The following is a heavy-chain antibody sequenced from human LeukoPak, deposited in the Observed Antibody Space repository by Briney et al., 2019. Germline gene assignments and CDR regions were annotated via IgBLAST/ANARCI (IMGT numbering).Heavy chain of an antibody. J-gene: IGHJ3*02. V-gene: IGHV3-15*01. Sequence: GGSLRLPCAASGFIFSNAWMSWVRQAPGKGLEWVGRIKSKTDGGTTDYAAPVKGRFTISRDDSKNTLYLQMNSLKTEDTAVYYCTTFWHYYDSRDYQGGAHPARAFDIWGQGTMVTVSS. CDR1: GFIFSNAW. CDR3: TTFWHYYDSRDYQGGAHPARAFDI. D-gene: IGHD3-22*01. CDR2: IKSKTDGGTT.